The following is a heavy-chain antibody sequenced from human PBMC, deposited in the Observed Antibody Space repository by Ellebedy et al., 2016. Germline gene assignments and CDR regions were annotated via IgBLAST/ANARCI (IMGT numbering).Heavy chain of an antibody. Sequence: GGSLRLSCAASGFSFTNYGAHWIRQVPGKGLEWLAHTKADGGDTSYAASVKGRFIVSRDNARKSLFLQMNSLRVEDTAVYYCTRGHYEIWGQGTLVTVTS. CDR1: GFSFTNYG. CDR2: TKADGGDT. V-gene: IGHV3-7*01. CDR3: TRGHYEI. J-gene: IGHJ4*02. D-gene: IGHD3-22*01.